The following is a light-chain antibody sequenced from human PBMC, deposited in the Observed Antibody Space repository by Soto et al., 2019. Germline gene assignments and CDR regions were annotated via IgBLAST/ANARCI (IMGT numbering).Light chain of an antibody. Sequence: QSALTQPASVSGSPGQSITISCTGTSSDVGGYNYVSWYQQHPGKAPKLIIYELINRPSGVSNRFSGSKSGNTASLTISGLQAEDEADYYCTSYTSKSTGVFGTGTKRTVL. J-gene: IGLJ1*01. V-gene: IGLV2-14*01. CDR2: ELI. CDR3: TSYTSKSTGV. CDR1: SSDVGGYNY.